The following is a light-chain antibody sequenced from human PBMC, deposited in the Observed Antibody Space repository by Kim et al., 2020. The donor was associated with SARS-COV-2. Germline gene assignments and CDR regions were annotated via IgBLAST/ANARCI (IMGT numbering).Light chain of an antibody. J-gene: IGKJ4*01. CDR2: DAT. CDR1: QSVGSY. CDR3: QERSNWPALT. V-gene: IGKV3-11*01. Sequence: EIVLTQSPATLSVSPGERVTLSCRASQSVGSYLGWYQQKFGQAPRLLIYDATNRATDIPARFSGSGSGTDFTLTISSLEPEDSAVYYCQERSNWPALTFGGGTKVDIK.